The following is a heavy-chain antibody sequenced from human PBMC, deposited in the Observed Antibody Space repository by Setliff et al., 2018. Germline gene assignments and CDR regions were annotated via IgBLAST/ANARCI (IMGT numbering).Heavy chain of an antibody. CDR3: TRHEDRNKCTSSSCYRENDAFDV. Sequence: PGESLKISCKASGYIFTNYWIGWGRQMPGKGLEWMGVIYPGDSDTRYSPSFQGQVTISADKSINTAYLQWSSLKASDTAIYYCTRHEDRNKCTSSSCYRENDAFDVWGQGAMVTVSS. D-gene: IGHD2-2*01. CDR2: IYPGDSDT. J-gene: IGHJ3*01. CDR1: GYIFTNYW. V-gene: IGHV5-51*01.